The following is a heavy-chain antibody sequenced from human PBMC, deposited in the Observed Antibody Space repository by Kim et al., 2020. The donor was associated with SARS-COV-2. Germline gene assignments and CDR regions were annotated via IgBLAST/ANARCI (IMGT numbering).Heavy chain of an antibody. D-gene: IGHD7-27*01. J-gene: IGHJ3*01. CDR1: GGSVSSGNYY. CDR2: MYDSGKT. V-gene: IGHV4-30-4*01. Sequence: SETLSLTCTVSGGSVSSGNYYWSWIRQPPGKAPEWIGFMYDSGKTLYNPSLKSRVSISVDTSKNQFSLKLQSVTAADTAVYFCARYLGMGWSGEANDAF. CDR3: ARYLGMGWSGEANDAF.